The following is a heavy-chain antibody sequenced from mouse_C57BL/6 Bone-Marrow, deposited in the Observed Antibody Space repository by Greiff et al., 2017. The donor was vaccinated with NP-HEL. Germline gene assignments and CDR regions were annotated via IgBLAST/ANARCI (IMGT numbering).Heavy chain of an antibody. Sequence: EVKLVESGGGLVKPGGSLKLSCAASGFTFSDYGMHWVRQAPEKGLEWVAYISSGSSTIYSADTVKGRFTISKDNANITLFLQMTSMRSEDTVKYCCARDVRNDVGYWGQGTTLTVSS. J-gene: IGHJ2*01. CDR2: ISSGSSTI. CDR1: GFTFSDYG. CDR3: ARDVRNDVGY. D-gene: IGHD2-14*01. V-gene: IGHV5-17*01.